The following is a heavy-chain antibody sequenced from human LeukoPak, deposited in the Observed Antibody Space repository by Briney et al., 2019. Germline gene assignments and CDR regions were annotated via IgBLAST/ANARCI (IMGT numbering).Heavy chain of an antibody. V-gene: IGHV1-2*02. D-gene: IGHD3-16*02. CDR3: ARHTFDYVWGSYRLFDY. J-gene: IGHJ4*02. CDR1: GYTFTGYY. Sequence: ASVKVSCKASGYTFTGYYMHWVRQAPGQGLEWMGWINPNSGGTNYAQKFQGRVTMTRDTSISTAYMELSRLRSDDTAVYYCARHTFDYVWGSYRLFDYWGQGTLVTVSS. CDR2: INPNSGGT.